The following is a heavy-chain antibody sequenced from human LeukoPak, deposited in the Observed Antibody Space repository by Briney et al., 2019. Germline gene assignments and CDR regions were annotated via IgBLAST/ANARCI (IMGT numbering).Heavy chain of an antibody. CDR2: MNPNSGDT. J-gene: IGHJ3*02. Sequence: ASVKVSCKASGYTFTSYDINWVRQAPGQGLEWMGWMNPNSGDTGYPQKFQGRVTMTRDTSITTAYMELSSLRSEDTAVYYCARVKSYYYDTSDKDAFDIWGQGTMVTVSS. CDR3: ARVKSYYYDTSDKDAFDI. V-gene: IGHV1-8*01. CDR1: GYTFTSYD. D-gene: IGHD3-22*01.